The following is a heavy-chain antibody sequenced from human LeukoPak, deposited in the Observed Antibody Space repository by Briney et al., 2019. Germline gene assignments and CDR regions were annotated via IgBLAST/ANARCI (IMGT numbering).Heavy chain of an antibody. V-gene: IGHV4-61*05. J-gene: IGHJ2*01. D-gene: IGHD7-27*01. CDR3: ARRNWGGYFDL. Sequence: SETLSLTCTVSGGSISSSSYYWSWIRQPPGKGLEWIGYIYYSGSTNYNPSLKSRVTISVDTSKNQFSLKLSSVTAADTAVYYCARRNWGGYFDLWGRGTLVTVSS. CDR1: GGSISSSSYY. CDR2: IYYSGST.